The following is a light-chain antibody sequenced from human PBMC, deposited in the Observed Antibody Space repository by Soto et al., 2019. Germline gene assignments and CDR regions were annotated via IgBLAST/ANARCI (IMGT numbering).Light chain of an antibody. CDR1: SSDVGTYNY. CDR3: SSYTGSSTLYV. Sequence: QSALTQPASVSGSPGQSITISCTGTSSDVGTYNYVSWYQQHPGKAPKVMIYELTYRPSGVSNRFSGSKSGNTASLTISGLQAEDEAEYYCSSYTGSSTLYVFGTGTKVTVL. V-gene: IGLV2-14*01. CDR2: ELT. J-gene: IGLJ1*01.